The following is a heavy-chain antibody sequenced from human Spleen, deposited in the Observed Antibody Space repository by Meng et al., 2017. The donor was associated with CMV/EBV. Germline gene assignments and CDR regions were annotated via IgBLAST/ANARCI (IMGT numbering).Heavy chain of an antibody. CDR3: AKELRGHCNGGSCYSADY. D-gene: IGHD2-15*01. CDR2: IHYDGSNK. Sequence: GESLKISCAASGFTFSNYGMHWVRQAPGKGLEWVAFIHYDGSNKYYADSVKGRFTISRDNSKNTVYLHMNSLRAEDTAVYYCAKELRGHCNGGSCYSADYWGQGTLVTVSS. V-gene: IGHV3-30*02. CDR1: GFTFSNYG. J-gene: IGHJ4*02.